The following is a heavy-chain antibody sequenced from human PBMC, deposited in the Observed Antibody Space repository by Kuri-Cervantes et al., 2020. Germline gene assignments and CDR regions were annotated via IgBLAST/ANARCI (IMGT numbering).Heavy chain of an antibody. D-gene: IGHD3-10*01. J-gene: IGHJ6*04. CDR2: IYYSGSX. Sequence: SETLSLTCTVSGGSISSYYWXWIRQPPGKGXEWXGYIYYSGSXNYHPSLKSRVXISVDTSKSQFSLKLSSVTAXDTAVYYCAXXPGVDVWGKGTTVTVSS. CDR1: GGSISSYY. CDR3: AXXPGVDV. V-gene: IGHV4-59*01.